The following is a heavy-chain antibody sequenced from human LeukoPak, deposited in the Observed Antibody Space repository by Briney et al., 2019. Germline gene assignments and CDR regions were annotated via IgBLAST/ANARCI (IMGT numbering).Heavy chain of an antibody. V-gene: IGHV4-34*01. D-gene: IGHD3-10*01. CDR2: INHSGDT. CDR1: GGSFNGYY. CDR3: ARDGYGSGWDY. J-gene: IGHJ4*02. Sequence: PSETLSLTCAVYGGSFNGYYWTWIRQPPGKGLEWIGEINHSGDTNYNPSLKSRVTISVDTSKNQFSLKLTSVTAADTAVYCCARDGYGSGWDYWGQGTLVTVSS.